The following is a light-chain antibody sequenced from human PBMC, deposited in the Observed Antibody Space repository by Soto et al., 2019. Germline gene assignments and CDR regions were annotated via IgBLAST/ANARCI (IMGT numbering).Light chain of an antibody. CDR2: GDN. CDR1: SSNIGAEYD. J-gene: IGLJ1*01. Sequence: QSVLTQPPSVSGAPGQRVAISYTGSSSNIGAEYDVHWYQQLPGTAPKRLIYGDNNRPSGVPDRFSGSKSGTSASLAITGLQPEDEADYYCQSYDSSLTTFVFGTGTRVTV. V-gene: IGLV1-40*01. CDR3: QSYDSSLTTFV.